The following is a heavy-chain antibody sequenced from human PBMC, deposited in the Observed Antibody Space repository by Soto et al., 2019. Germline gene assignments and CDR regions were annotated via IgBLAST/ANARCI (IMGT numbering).Heavy chain of an antibody. D-gene: IGHD4-17*01. CDR1: GFTFTSYA. J-gene: IGHJ2*01. Sequence: PGGSLRLSCAASGFTFTSYAMTWVRQATGKGLEWVSAISGDGGSTYYADSVKGRFTISRDNSKNTLFLQVSSLRAEDTAVYYCAFLWYAGDYRDLLYFSGRRSSDL. CDR2: ISGDGGST. CDR3: AFLWYAGDYRDLLYFSGRRSSDL. V-gene: IGHV3-23*01.